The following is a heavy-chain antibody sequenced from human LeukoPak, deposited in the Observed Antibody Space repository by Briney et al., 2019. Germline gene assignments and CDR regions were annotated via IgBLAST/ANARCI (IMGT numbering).Heavy chain of an antibody. J-gene: IGHJ4*02. D-gene: IGHD4-17*01. CDR2: IKQDGSEK. CDR3: ARGTRGDYDEGPFDY. V-gene: IGHV3-7*01. CDR1: GFTLSGYW. Sequence: GGSLRLSCAASGFTLSGYWMSWVRQAPGKGLEWVANIKQDGSEKYYVDSVKGRFTISRDNAKNSLYLQMNSLRAEDTAVYYCARGTRGDYDEGPFDYWGQGTLVTVSS.